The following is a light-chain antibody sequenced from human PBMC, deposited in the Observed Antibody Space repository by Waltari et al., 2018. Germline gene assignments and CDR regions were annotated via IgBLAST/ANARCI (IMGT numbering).Light chain of an antibody. CDR1: SPNIRNHY. CDR2: RHD. CDR3: AAWDDSLTAYV. J-gene: IGLJ1*01. Sequence: QSVLTQPPSASGTPGQRVTISCSGSSPNIRNHYVTWSQQSLGAAPKLLIYRHDQRPSGVPDRFSGSKSGTSASLAISGLRSEDEAAYYCAAWDDSLTAYVFGSGTKVTVL. V-gene: IGLV1-47*01.